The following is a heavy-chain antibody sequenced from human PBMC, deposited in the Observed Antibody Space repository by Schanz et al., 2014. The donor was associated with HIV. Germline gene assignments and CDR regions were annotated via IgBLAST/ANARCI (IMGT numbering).Heavy chain of an antibody. CDR1: GFTFSDYA. CDR2: ISESGRYT. Sequence: EVQLVESGGGLVQPGGSLRLSCATSGFTFSDYAMTWVRQGAGKGLEWVSTISESGRYTYYADSVKGRFTISRDNSKNTLYLQMISLRAEDTAVYYCARDHSSGYYFDAFDIWGQGTMVTVSS. CDR3: ARDHSSGYYFDAFDI. J-gene: IGHJ3*02. D-gene: IGHD3-22*01. V-gene: IGHV3-23*04.